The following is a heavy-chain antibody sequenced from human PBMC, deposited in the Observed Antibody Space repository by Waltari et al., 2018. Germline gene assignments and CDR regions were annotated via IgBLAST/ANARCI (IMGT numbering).Heavy chain of an antibody. CDR3: ATEGGVTGFDD. Sequence: QVHLVQSGAEVKNPGASVKVSCKVSGYGLDLLSIHWVRQDPGKGIEWMGGCDPELRKTIYALKFQGRVTMTEDTATDTAYLDLTSLRSDDTAVYYCATEGGVTGFDDWGQGTLVTVS. CDR1: GYGLDLLS. J-gene: IGHJ4*02. V-gene: IGHV1-24*01. D-gene: IGHD2-21*02. CDR2: CDPELRKT.